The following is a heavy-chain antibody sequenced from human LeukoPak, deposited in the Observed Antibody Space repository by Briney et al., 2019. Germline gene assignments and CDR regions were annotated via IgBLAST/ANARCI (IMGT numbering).Heavy chain of an antibody. CDR2: IYYSGNT. CDR1: GDSISTSNSY. J-gene: IGHJ4*02. V-gene: IGHV4-39*01. Sequence: SETLSLTCTVSGDSISTSNSYWGWIRQPPGKGLEWIGSIYYSGNTYYNASLKSRVTISVDTSKNQFSLKLTSVTAADTAVYYCARGGFRIAYYYGSGSYFGYWGQGTLVTVSS. CDR3: ARGGFRIAYYYGSGSYFGY. D-gene: IGHD3-10*01.